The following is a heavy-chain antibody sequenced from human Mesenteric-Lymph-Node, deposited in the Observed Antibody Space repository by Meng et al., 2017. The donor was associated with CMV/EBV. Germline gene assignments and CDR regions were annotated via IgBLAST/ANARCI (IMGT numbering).Heavy chain of an antibody. D-gene: IGHD5-18*01. CDR2: ISSSSTHI. V-gene: IGHV3-21*04. Sequence: GGSLRLSCAASGFTFSSYWMHWVRQAPGKGLEWVSSISSSSTHIYYADSVKGRFAISRDNSKNTLYLQMNSLRAEDTAIYYCAKLVQIWSSNDHWGQGTVVTVSS. CDR1: GFTFSSYW. CDR3: AKLVQIWSSNDH. J-gene: IGHJ4*02.